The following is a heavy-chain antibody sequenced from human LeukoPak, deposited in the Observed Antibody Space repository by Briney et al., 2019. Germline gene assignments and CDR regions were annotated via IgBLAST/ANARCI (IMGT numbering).Heavy chain of an antibody. Sequence: GASVKVSCKASGYTFTGYYMHWVRQAPGQGLEWMGWMNPNSGNTGYAQKFQGRVTMTRNTSISTAYMELSSLRSEDTAVYYCARGSGSYFIRHYYMDVWGKGTTVTISS. V-gene: IGHV1-8*02. J-gene: IGHJ6*03. CDR3: ARGSGSYFIRHYYMDV. CDR1: GYTFTGYY. CDR2: MNPNSGNT. D-gene: IGHD1-26*01.